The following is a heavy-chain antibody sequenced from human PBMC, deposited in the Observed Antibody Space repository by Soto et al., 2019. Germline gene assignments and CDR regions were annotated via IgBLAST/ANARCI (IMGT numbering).Heavy chain of an antibody. Sequence: EVQLVESGGGLVQPGGSLRLSCAASGFTFSNSWMSCVRQAPGKGLEWVADINPVESEKYYVDSVKGRFTVSRDNAKNSLYLQMNSLRVEDTALYYCARDPAWGSLDYWGLGTLVTVSS. CDR2: INPVESEK. CDR3: ARDPAWGSLDY. V-gene: IGHV3-7*01. D-gene: IGHD7-27*01. J-gene: IGHJ4*02. CDR1: GFTFSNSW.